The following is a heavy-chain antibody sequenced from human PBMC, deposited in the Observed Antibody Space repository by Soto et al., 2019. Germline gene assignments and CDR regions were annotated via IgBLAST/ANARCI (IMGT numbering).Heavy chain of an antibody. V-gene: IGHV4-39*01. CDR1: GGSISSSSYY. CDR3: ATGDTRIAAAGTFWFDP. CDR2: IYYSGST. Sequence: SETLSLTCTVSGGSISSSSYYWGWIRQPPGKGLEWIGSIYYSGSTYYNPSLKSRVTISVDTSKNQFSLKLSSVTAADTAVYYCATGDTRIAAAGTFWFDPWGQGTLVTVSS. J-gene: IGHJ5*02. D-gene: IGHD6-13*01.